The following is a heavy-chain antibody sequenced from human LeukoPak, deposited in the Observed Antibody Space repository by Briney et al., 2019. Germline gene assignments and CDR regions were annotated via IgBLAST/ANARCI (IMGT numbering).Heavy chain of an antibody. Sequence: GGSLRLSCAASGFTFRSSWMHWVRQVPEKGLVWVSRINSDGTLTTNADSVKGRFTISRDNAKNMLYLQMNSLRAEDTAVYYCARAIGTDWGQGTLVTVSS. CDR3: ARAIGTD. CDR1: GFTFRSSW. V-gene: IGHV3-74*01. CDR2: INSDGTLT. D-gene: IGHD1-14*01. J-gene: IGHJ4*02.